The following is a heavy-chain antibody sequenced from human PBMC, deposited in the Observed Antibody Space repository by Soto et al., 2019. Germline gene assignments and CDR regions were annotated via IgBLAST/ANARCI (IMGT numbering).Heavy chain of an antibody. Sequence: GGSLRLSCAASGFTFSDYVMNWVRQAPGKGLEWVSGISDSGSSTYYADSVKGRFTISRDNSKNTLYLQMSSLRAEDTAVYYCAEDLRFSTNWGQGTLVTVSS. CDR3: AEDLRFSTN. J-gene: IGHJ4*02. V-gene: IGHV3-23*01. CDR1: GFTFSDYV. CDR2: ISDSGSST. D-gene: IGHD6-13*01.